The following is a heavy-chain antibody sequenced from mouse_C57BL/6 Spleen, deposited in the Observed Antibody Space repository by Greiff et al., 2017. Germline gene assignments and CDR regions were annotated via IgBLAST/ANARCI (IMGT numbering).Heavy chain of an antibody. CDR3: ARQLRPYWYFDV. D-gene: IGHD3-3*01. Sequence: VQLKQSGPELVKPGASVKIPCKASGYTFTDYNMDWVKQIHGKSLEWIGDINPNNGGTIYNQKFKGKATLTVDKSSSTAYMELRSLTSEDTAVYYCARQLRPYWYFDVWGTGTTVTVSS. J-gene: IGHJ1*03. V-gene: IGHV1-18*01. CDR2: INPNNGGT. CDR1: GYTFTDYN.